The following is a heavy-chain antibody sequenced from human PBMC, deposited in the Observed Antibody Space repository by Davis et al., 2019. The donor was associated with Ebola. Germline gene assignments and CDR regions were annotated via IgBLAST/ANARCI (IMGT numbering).Heavy chain of an antibody. CDR3: ARDEDY. CDR1: VYTFGSYS. J-gene: IGHJ4*02. Sequence: AASVTVSCKASVYTFGSYSIHWVRQAPGQGLEWMGWINGGSGDTKYSQNFQGRVTITRDTSASTAYMEVRSLRSDDTAVYYCARDEDYWGQGTLVTVSS. V-gene: IGHV1-3*01. CDR2: INGGSGDT.